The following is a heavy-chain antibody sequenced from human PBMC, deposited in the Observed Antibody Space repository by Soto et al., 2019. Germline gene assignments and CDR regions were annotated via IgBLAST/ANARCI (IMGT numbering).Heavy chain of an antibody. Sequence: QVQLVESVGGVVQPGRSLRLSCAASGFTFSSYAMHWVRQAPGKGLEWVAVISYDGSNKYYADSVKGRFTISRDNSKNTLYLQMNSLRAEDTAVYYCARGPRWLQLRDYFDYWGQGTLVTVSS. CDR1: GFTFSSYA. J-gene: IGHJ4*02. CDR2: ISYDGSNK. D-gene: IGHD5-12*01. CDR3: ARGPRWLQLRDYFDY. V-gene: IGHV3-30-3*01.